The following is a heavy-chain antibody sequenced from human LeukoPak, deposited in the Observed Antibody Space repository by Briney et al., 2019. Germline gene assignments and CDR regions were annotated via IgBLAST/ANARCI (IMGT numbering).Heavy chain of an antibody. CDR2: ISGSGGST. Sequence: GGSLRLSCAVSGVTNYAISWVRQAPGKGLEWVSVISGSGGSTYYADSVKGRFTISRDTSDNTIYLQMNSLRADDTAVYYCVRDRGTYRPIDYWGQGTLVTVSS. J-gene: IGHJ4*02. CDR1: GVTNYA. D-gene: IGHD1-26*01. V-gene: IGHV3-23*01. CDR3: VRDRGTYRPIDY.